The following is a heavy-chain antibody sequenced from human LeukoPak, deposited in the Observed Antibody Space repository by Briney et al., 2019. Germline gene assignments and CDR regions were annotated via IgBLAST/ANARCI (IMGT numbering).Heavy chain of an antibody. Sequence: GGSLRLSCAASGFTFSTFSMNWVRQAPGQGLEWISYISGSSSTIYYADSVKGRFTISRDNAKNSLYLQMNSLRAEDTAVYYCARESFTLFGVIITWGQGTLVAVSS. V-gene: IGHV3-48*01. CDR1: GFTFSTFS. CDR2: ISGSSSTI. CDR3: ARESFTLFGVIIT. J-gene: IGHJ5*02. D-gene: IGHD3-3*01.